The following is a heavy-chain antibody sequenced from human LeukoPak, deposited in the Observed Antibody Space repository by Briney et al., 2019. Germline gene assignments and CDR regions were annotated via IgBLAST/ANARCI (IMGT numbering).Heavy chain of an antibody. V-gene: IGHV3-33*01. CDR1: GFTFSSYG. CDR2: IWYDGNNT. CDR3: AGDFARGGSCYPDAFDI. D-gene: IGHD2-15*01. Sequence: GGTLRFSCAASGFTFSSYGMHRVRQAPGKGLEWVAVIWYDGNNTYYADSVKGRFTISRDNSNNTLYLQMYSLLADFRADDTVAGDFARGGSCYPDAFDIWGQGTMVTVSS. J-gene: IGHJ3*02.